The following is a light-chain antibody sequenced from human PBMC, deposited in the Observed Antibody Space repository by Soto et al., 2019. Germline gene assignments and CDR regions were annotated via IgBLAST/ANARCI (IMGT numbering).Light chain of an antibody. Sequence: EIVLTQSPGTLSLSPGERATLSCRASQSVDSRFLAWYQQKRGQAPSVLMYGASIRATGIPDRFSGSGSGTDFTLSISRLEPEDFAVYYCQQYDSSRTFGQGTKVEMK. CDR1: QSVDSRF. CDR3: QQYDSSRT. CDR2: GAS. J-gene: IGKJ1*01. V-gene: IGKV3-20*01.